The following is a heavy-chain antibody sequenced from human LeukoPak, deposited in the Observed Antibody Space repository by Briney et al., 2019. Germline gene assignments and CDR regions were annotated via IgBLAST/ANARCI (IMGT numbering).Heavy chain of an antibody. D-gene: IGHD3-3*01. V-gene: IGHV1-24*01. CDR2: FDVEDGEI. CDR3: ATNRQIMILGVVIMPAFDI. CDR1: GYTLTQLS. Sequence: GASVKVSCKVSGYTLTQLSVHWVRQAPGKGREWMGGFDVEDGEIIYAQKFQGRGTMTEDTSTDTAYMELSSPRSEDTAVYYCATNRQIMILGVVIMPAFDIWGQGTMVTVSS. J-gene: IGHJ3*02.